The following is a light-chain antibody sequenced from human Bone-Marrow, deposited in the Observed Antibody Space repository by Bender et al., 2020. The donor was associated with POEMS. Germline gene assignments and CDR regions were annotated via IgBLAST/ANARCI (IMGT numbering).Light chain of an antibody. Sequence: SYELTQPPSVSVSPGQTASITCSGDKLGEKHACWYQQKPGQSPALVIYQNTKRPSGVPDRFSGSKSGNTASLTISGLQAEDEADYYCCSYAGSYTYVVFGGGTKLTVL. CDR3: CSYAGSYTYVV. V-gene: IGLV3-1*01. CDR1: KLGEKH. J-gene: IGLJ2*01. CDR2: QNT.